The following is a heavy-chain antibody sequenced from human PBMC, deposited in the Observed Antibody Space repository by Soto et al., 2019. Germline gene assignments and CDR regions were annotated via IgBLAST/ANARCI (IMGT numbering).Heavy chain of an antibody. CDR1: EFTFSSYW. J-gene: IGHJ6*02. CDR3: ARVHSLDYYGMDV. V-gene: IGHV3-74*01. CDR2: INPDGSST. Sequence: GGSLRLSCGASEFTFSSYWMHWVRQAPGKGLVWVSRINPDGSSTSYADSVKGRFTISRDNAKNTLYLQMNSLRVEDTALYYCARVHSLDYYGMDVWGQGTTVTVSS. D-gene: IGHD5-18*01.